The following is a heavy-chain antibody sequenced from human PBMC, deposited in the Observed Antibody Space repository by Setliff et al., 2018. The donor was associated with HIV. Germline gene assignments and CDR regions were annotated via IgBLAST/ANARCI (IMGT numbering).Heavy chain of an antibody. V-gene: IGHV4-34*01. CDR3: VRSAFVILPAAPDAPFDI. J-gene: IGHJ3*02. D-gene: IGHD2-2*01. CDR1: GGSFNGYF. Sequence: SETLSLTCAVYGGSFNGYFWTWIRQPPQKRLEWIGEINHGGDTNYNPSLKSRVTISVDTSKNQFSLKLSSVTAADTAVYYCVRSAFVILPAAPDAPFDIWGQGTMVTVSS. CDR2: INHGGDT.